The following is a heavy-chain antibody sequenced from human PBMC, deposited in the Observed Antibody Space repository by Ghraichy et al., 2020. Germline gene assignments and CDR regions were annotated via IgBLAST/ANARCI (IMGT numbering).Heavy chain of an antibody. Sequence: VAVISYDGNKKYYADSVKGRFTISRDNSKNTVYLQMNSLRAEDTALYYCAKDLAFSGSDWESYNYYGLDVWGQGPTVTVSS. CDR3: AKDLAFSGSDWESYNYYGLDV. V-gene: IGHV3-30*18. CDR2: ISYDGNKK. D-gene: IGHD5-12*01. J-gene: IGHJ6*02.